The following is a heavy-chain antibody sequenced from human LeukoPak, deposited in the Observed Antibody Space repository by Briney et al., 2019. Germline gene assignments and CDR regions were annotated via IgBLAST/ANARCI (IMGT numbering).Heavy chain of an antibody. CDR3: ARTAYYDILTGLQH. Sequence: PGGSLRLSCAASGFTFKSYGMHWVRQAPGKGLEWVAVIRYDGSNKYYADSVKGRFTISRDNSKNMLYLQMNSLRAEDTAVYYCARTAYYDILTGLQHWGQGTLVTVSS. D-gene: IGHD3-9*01. J-gene: IGHJ1*01. CDR2: IRYDGSNK. CDR1: GFTFKSYG. V-gene: IGHV3-33*01.